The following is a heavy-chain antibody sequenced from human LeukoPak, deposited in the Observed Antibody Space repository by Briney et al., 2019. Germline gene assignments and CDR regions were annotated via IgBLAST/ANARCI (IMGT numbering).Heavy chain of an antibody. CDR1: GYTFIGNY. J-gene: IGHJ1*01. V-gene: IGHV1-2*02. Sequence: ASVKVSCKASGYTFIGNYMHWVRQAPGQGLEWMGWINPNSGGTNYAQKFQGRVTMTRDTSISTAYMELNRLRSDDTAVYYCARGSYDSSDFEYFHHWGQGTLGTVSS. CDR2: INPNSGGT. D-gene: IGHD3-22*01. CDR3: ARGSYDSSDFEYFHH.